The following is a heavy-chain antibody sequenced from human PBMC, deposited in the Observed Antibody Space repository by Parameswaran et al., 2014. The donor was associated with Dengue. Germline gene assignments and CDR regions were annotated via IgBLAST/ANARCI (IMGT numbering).Heavy chain of an antibody. D-gene: IGHD2-2*01. J-gene: IGHJ4*02. CDR3: ARAYGEGGTDPVPAAEGGFDY. Sequence: VRQAPGKGLEWIGEINHSGSTNYNPSLKSRVTISVDTSKNQFSLKLSSVTAADTAVYYCARAYGEGGTDPVPAAEGGFDYWGQGTLVTVSS. CDR2: INHSGST. V-gene: IGHV4-34*01.